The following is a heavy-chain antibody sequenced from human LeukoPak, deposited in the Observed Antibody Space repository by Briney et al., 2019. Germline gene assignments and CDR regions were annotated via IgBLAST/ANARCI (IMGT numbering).Heavy chain of an antibody. CDR2: ISWDGGST. CDR1: GFTFDHYT. V-gene: IGHV3-43*01. CDR3: AKDGKNFFDY. Sequence: GGSLGLSCAASGFTFDHYTMHWVRQAPGKGLEWVSLISWDGGSTYYVDSVKGRFTISRDNSKNSLSLQMNSLRAEDTALYYCAKDGKNFFDYWGQGTLVTVSS. J-gene: IGHJ4*02.